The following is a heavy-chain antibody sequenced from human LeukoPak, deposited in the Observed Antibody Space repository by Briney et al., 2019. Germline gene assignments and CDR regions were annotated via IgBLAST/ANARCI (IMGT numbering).Heavy chain of an antibody. CDR3: AKCGGWYYFDY. CDR1: GFTFSSYA. J-gene: IGHJ4*02. CDR2: ISGSGGST. V-gene: IGHV3-23*01. Sequence: GSLWLSCAASGFTFSSYAMSWVRPAPGKGLEWVSAISGSGGSTYYAHPVKGRFTISRDNSKNTLYLQMNSLRSEDAAVYYCAKCGGWYYFDYWGQGTLVTVSS. D-gene: IGHD6-19*01.